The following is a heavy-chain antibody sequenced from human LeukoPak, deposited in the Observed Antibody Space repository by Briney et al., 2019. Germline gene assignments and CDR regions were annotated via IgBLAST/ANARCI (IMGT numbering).Heavy chain of an antibody. J-gene: IGHJ4*02. D-gene: IGHD3-22*01. CDR1: GGSVSSGGYY. CDR2: IYYSGST. CDR3: ARDDRLLLDY. Sequence: SETLSLTCTVSGGSVSSGGYYWSWIRQHPGKGLEWIGYIYYSGSTYYNPSLKSRVTISVDTSKNQFSLKLSSVTAADTAVYYCARDDRLLLDYWGQGTLVTVSS. V-gene: IGHV4-31*03.